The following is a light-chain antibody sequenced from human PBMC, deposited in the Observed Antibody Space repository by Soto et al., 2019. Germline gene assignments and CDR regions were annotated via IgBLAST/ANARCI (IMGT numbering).Light chain of an antibody. V-gene: IGKV1-39*01. J-gene: IGKJ2*01. CDR1: QSISSY. CDR3: QQSYSTFHT. Sequence: IQMTQSPSSLSASVGDRVTITCRASQSISSYLNWYQQKPGKAPKLLIYAASSLQSGVPSRFSGSGSGTDFTLTISSLQPEDFATYYCQQSYSTFHTFGQGTKLEIK. CDR2: AAS.